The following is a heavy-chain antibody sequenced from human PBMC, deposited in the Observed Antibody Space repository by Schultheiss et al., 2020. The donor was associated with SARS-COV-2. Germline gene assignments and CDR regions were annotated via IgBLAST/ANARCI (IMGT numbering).Heavy chain of an antibody. Sequence: GGSLRLSCAASGFTFDDYSMHWVRQAPGKGLEWVAVISYDGSNKYYADSVKGRFTISRDNSKNTLYLQMNSLRAEDTAVYYCAKERTTVSPEYFQHWGQGTLVTVSS. CDR1: GFTFDDYS. V-gene: IGHV3-30-3*01. CDR2: ISYDGSNK. J-gene: IGHJ1*01. CDR3: AKERTTVSPEYFQH. D-gene: IGHD4-17*01.